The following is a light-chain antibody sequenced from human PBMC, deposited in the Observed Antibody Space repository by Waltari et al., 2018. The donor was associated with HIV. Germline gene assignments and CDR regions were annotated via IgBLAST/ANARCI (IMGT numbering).Light chain of an antibody. CDR3: QQYNTFSFT. V-gene: IGKV1-5*03. J-gene: IGKJ3*01. CDR1: HDIKTW. Sequence: DIQMIQSPSNLSASVGDAVTINCRATHDIKTWLAWYQHKPRQSPKLLIYKASTLESGVSSRFSGGGSGTNFTLTIASLQVADIATYYCQQYNTFSFTFGPGTTV. CDR2: KAS.